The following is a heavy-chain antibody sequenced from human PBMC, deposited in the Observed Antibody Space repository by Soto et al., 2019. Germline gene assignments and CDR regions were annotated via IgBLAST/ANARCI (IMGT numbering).Heavy chain of an antibody. CDR2: ISAYNGNT. Sequence: ASVKVSCKASGYTFTSYGISWVRQAPGQGLEWMGWISAYNGNTNYAQKLQGRVTISRDNSKNTLYLQMNSLRAEDTAVYYCAKDYCGGDCYSLNWFDPWGQGTLVTVSS. J-gene: IGHJ5*02. V-gene: IGHV1-18*01. CDR3: AKDYCGGDCYSLNWFDP. CDR1: GYTFTSYG. D-gene: IGHD2-21*02.